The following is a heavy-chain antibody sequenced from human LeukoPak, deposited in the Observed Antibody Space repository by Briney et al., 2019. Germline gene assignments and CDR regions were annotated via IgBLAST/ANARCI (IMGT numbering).Heavy chain of an antibody. Sequence: PWESLKISCKGSGYSFTSYWIGWVRQMPGKGLEWMGIIYPGDSDTTYSPSSQGQVTMSADKSISTAFLQWSSLKASDTAMYYCARRGRDGYNYDAFDIWGQGTMVTVSS. CDR3: ARRGRDGYNYDAFDI. V-gene: IGHV5-51*01. CDR2: IYPGDSDT. J-gene: IGHJ3*02. CDR1: GYSFTSYW. D-gene: IGHD5-24*01.